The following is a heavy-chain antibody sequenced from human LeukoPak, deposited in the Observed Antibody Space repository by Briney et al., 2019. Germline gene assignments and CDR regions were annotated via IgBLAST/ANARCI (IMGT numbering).Heavy chain of an antibody. V-gene: IGHV3-7*01. CDR2: INQDGSEK. J-gene: IGHJ4*02. D-gene: IGHD2-2*02. CDR1: GFTFSSYC. Sequence: WGSLRLSCAASGFTFSSYCMIWVRQAQGKGLEGVAIINQDGSEKYYVDCAKGRFTSSRENAKNSLYLQMNSLRAEESAVYYCVRDEPLVVVPAAVPTFDSWGQGTLVTVSS. CDR3: VRDEPLVVVPAAVPTFDS.